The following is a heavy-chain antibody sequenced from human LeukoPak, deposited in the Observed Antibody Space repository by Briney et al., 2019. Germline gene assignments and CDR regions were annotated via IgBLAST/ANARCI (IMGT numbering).Heavy chain of an antibody. CDR3: ARLNGDAFDI. CDR2: IIPIFGTA. Sequence: SVKVSCKASGGTFSSYATSWVRQTPGQGLEWMGGIIPIFGTANYAQKFQGRVTITADESTSTAYMELSSLRSEDTAVYYCARLNGDAFDIWGQGTMVTVSS. CDR1: GGTFSSYA. J-gene: IGHJ3*02. V-gene: IGHV1-69*13.